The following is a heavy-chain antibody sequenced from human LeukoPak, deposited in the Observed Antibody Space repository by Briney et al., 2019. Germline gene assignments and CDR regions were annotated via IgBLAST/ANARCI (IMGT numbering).Heavy chain of an antibody. V-gene: IGHV4-31*03. J-gene: IGHJ5*02. CDR3: VRGRIVVVPAATNWFDP. CDR1: GGSISSGGYY. Sequence: PSETLSLTCTVSGGSISSGGYYWSWIRQHPGKGLEWIGYIYYSGSTYYNPSLKSRVTISVDTSKNQFSLKLSSVTAADTAVYYCVRGRIVVVPAATNWFDPWGQGTLVTVSS. CDR2: IYYSGST. D-gene: IGHD2-2*01.